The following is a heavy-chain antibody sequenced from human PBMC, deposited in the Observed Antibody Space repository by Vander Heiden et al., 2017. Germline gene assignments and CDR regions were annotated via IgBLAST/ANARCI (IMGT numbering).Heavy chain of an antibody. CDR2: IRSKANSYAT. CDR1: GFTFSGSA. V-gene: IGHV3-73*02. D-gene: IGHD2-15*01. J-gene: IGHJ4*02. Sequence: EVQLVESGGGLVQPGGSLTLSCAASGFTFSGSAMHWVRQASGKGLEWVGRIRSKANSYATAYAASVKGRFTISRDDSKNTAYLQMNSLKTEDTAVYYCTHDPPRYCSGGSCYVDYWGQGTLVTVSS. CDR3: THDPPRYCSGGSCYVDY.